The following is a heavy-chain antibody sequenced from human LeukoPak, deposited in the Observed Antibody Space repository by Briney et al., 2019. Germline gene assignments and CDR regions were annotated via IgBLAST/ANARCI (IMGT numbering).Heavy chain of an antibody. V-gene: IGHV4-59*04. D-gene: IGHD1-26*01. J-gene: IGHJ4*02. CDR2: IYYSGST. CDR3: ARQSGSLFWAFDY. Sequence: SETLSLTCTVSGGSISSYYWSWIRQPPGKGLEWIGYIYYSGSTYYNPSLKSRVTISVDTSKNQFSLKLSSVTAADTAVYYCARQSGSLFWAFDYWGQGTLVTVSS. CDR1: GGSISSYY.